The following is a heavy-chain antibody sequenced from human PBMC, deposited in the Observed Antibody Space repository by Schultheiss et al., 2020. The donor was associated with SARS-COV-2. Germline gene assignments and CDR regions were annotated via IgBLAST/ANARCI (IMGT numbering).Heavy chain of an antibody. Sequence: GESLKISCKASGYTFTGYYMHWVRQAPGQGLEWLGWINTNSGGTNYAQKFQGRVTMTRDTSISTAYLQWSSLKASDTAMYYCARQSGGTVNERDFDYWGQGTLVTVAS. J-gene: IGHJ4*02. CDR1: GYTFTGYY. D-gene: IGHD4-17*01. CDR2: INTNSGGT. V-gene: IGHV1-2*02. CDR3: ARQSGGTVNERDFDY.